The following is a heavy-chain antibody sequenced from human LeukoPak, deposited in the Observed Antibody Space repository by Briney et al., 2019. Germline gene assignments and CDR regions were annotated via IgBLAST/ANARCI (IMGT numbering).Heavy chain of an antibody. CDR1: GFTFSTYV. Sequence: GRSLRLSCAASGFTFSTYVIYWVRQAPGKGLEWVAVISYDGSNKYYADSVKGRFTISRDNSKNTLYLQMNSLRAEDTAVYYCARSLWGYSYGYDAFDIWGQGTMVTVSS. D-gene: IGHD5-18*01. CDR3: ARSLWGYSYGYDAFDI. V-gene: IGHV3-30*04. CDR2: ISYDGSNK. J-gene: IGHJ3*02.